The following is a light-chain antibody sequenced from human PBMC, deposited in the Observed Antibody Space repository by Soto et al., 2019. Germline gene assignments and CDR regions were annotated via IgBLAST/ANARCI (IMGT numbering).Light chain of an antibody. CDR1: SSDVGDYDY. Sequence: QSALTQPASVSGSPGQSITISCTGTSSDVGDYDYVSWYQQHPGKAPKLMIYEVSNRPSGISDRFSASKSGNTASLTISGLQAEDEGDYYCSSYTRARTYVFGTGTKLTVL. CDR3: SSYTRARTYV. J-gene: IGLJ1*01. V-gene: IGLV2-14*01. CDR2: EVS.